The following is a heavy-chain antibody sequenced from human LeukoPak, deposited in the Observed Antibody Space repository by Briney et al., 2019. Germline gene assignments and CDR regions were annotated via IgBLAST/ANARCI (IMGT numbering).Heavy chain of an antibody. CDR2: IGVSGDT. CDR1: GFTFSNYD. J-gene: IGHJ4*02. CDR3: ARASDCRTSWCLSRGDYYIDF. Sequence: GGSLRLSCAASGFTFSNYDMVWVRQGTGEGLEWVSGIGVSGDTYYLDSVKGRFTVSRESARNSLYLQMNNLRAGDTAIYFCARASDCRTSWCLSRGDYYIDFWGQGTLVTVS. V-gene: IGHV3-13*01. D-gene: IGHD1-26*01.